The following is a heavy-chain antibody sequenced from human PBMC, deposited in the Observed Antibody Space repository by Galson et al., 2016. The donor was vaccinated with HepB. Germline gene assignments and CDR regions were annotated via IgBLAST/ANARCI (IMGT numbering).Heavy chain of an antibody. CDR2: MTADNGDT. CDR3: ARDSDCSGGNCYFDS. CDR1: GYSFTNYD. J-gene: IGHJ4*03. V-gene: IGHV1-8*01. Sequence: SVKVSCKASGYSFTNYDIKWVRQAPGQGLECIGWMTADNGDTGYVEKFKGRVTLTRDTSTETAYMELNSLTSDDTAVYYCARDSDCSGGNCYFDSWGQGTLVTVSS. D-gene: IGHD2-15*01.